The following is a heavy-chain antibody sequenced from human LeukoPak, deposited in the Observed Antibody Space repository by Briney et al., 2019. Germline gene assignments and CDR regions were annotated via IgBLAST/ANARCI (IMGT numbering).Heavy chain of an antibody. D-gene: IGHD2-8*02. J-gene: IGHJ4*02. Sequence: GGSLRLSCAASGFTFSSYAMHWVRQAPGKGLEWVAVISYDGSNKYYADSVKGRFTISRDNSKNRLYLQMNSLRAKDTAVYYCAKELSGGCLDYWGQGTLVTVSS. CDR3: AKELSGGCLDY. V-gene: IGHV3-30*04. CDR1: GFTFSSYA. CDR2: ISYDGSNK.